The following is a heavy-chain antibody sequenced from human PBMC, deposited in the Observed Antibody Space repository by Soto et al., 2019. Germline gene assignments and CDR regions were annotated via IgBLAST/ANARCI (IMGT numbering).Heavy chain of an antibody. Sequence: EVQLEESGGALVQPGRSLRLSCAASGFTFDDYAMYWVRQVLGKGLEWVSSISWNSGNIGYADSVKGRFTTSRENAENYTYLQMNSLRPEDTALYYCVRSKGGYSYGTPFDYWGQGTLVTVSS. CDR2: ISWNSGNI. V-gene: IGHV3-9*01. CDR3: VRSKGGYSYGTPFDY. D-gene: IGHD5-18*01. CDR1: GFTFDDYA. J-gene: IGHJ4*02.